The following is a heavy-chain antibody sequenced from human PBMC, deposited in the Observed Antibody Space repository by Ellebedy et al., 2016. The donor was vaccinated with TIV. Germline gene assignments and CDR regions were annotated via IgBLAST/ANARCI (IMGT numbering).Heavy chain of an antibody. V-gene: IGHV4-59*12. J-gene: IGHJ6*02. CDR2: IYYSGST. D-gene: IGHD5-18*01. CDR3: ARVRASRGYIGHYYYYYGMDV. Sequence: SETLSLTXTVSGGSISSYYWSWIRQPPGKGLEWIGYIYYSGSTNYNPSLKSRVTISVDTSKNQFSLKLSSVTAADTAVYYCARVRASRGYIGHYYYYYGMDVWGQGTTVTVSS. CDR1: GGSISSYY.